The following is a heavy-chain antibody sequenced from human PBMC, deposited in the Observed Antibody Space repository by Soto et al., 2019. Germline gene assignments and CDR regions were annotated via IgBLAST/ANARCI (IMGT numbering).Heavy chain of an antibody. CDR2: ISSSSSYI. CDR1: GFTFSSYS. V-gene: IGHV3-21*01. CDR3: ATYPVEYRSSSGDY. J-gene: IGHJ4*02. Sequence: EVQLVESGGGLVKPGGSLRLSCAASGFTFSSYSMNWVRQAPGKGLEWVSSISSSSSYIYYADSVKGRFTISRDNAKNSLYLQMNSLRAEDTAVYYCATYPVEYRSSSGDYWGQGTLVTVSS. D-gene: IGHD6-6*01.